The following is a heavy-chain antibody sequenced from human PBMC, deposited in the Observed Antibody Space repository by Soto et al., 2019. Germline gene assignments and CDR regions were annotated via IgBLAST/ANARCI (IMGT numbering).Heavy chain of an antibody. V-gene: IGHV1-24*01. Sequence: ASVKVSCKVSGYTLTELSMHWVRQAPGKGLEWMGGFDPEDGETIYAQKFQGRVTMTEDTSTDTAYMELSSLRSEDTAVYYCATDLGYGDMDLAHFQHWGQGTLVTVSS. J-gene: IGHJ1*01. CDR3: ATDLGYGDMDLAHFQH. CDR1: GYTLTELS. CDR2: FDPEDGET. D-gene: IGHD4-17*01.